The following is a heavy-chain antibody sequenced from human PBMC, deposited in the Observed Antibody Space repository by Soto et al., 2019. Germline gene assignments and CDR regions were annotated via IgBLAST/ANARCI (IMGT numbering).Heavy chain of an antibody. D-gene: IGHD2-2*01. CDR3: ARGSYAIYYYYCLDV. Sequence: QAGGSLRLSCAASGFTFSSYAISWVRQAPGKGLEWVSAFSGRGGSTYYADSLQGRFTISRDNSKNTLYLQLNSLRAEDTAVYYCARGSYAIYYYYCLDVWGQGTTVTVSS. V-gene: IGHV3-23*01. CDR1: GFTFSSYA. J-gene: IGHJ6*02. CDR2: FSGRGGST.